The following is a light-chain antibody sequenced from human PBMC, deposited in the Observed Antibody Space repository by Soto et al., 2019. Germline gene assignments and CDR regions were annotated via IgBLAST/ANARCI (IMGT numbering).Light chain of an antibody. Sequence: DIQMTQSPSSLSASVGDRVTITCRASQSISSYLNWYQQKPGKAPKVLISGASSLQSGVPFRFSGSGSGTDFTLNISSLQFEDFASYYCQQSHSTPLTFGGGTKVEIK. CDR3: QQSHSTPLT. V-gene: IGKV1-39*01. CDR2: GAS. J-gene: IGKJ4*01. CDR1: QSISSY.